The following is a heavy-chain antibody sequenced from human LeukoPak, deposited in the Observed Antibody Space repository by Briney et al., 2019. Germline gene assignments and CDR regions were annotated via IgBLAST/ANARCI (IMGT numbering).Heavy chain of an antibody. D-gene: IGHD4-11*01. CDR2: IGISSGNT. Sequence: GGSLRLSCAASGFTFSDYSMNWVRQAPGKGREWISYIGISSGNTKYADSVKGRFTISGENAKSSLYLQMNSLRVEDTAVYYCARDHNYAFDNWGQGTLVTVSS. V-gene: IGHV3-48*04. CDR3: ARDHNYAFDN. J-gene: IGHJ4*02. CDR1: GFTFSDYS.